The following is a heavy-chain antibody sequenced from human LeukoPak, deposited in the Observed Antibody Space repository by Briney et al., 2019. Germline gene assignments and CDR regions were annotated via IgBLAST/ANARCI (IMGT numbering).Heavy chain of an antibody. CDR3: VKDSRMAAVGKFDS. D-gene: IGHD6-13*01. CDR2: VSGSGATT. V-gene: IGHV3-23*01. CDR1: GFTFDRYA. J-gene: IGHJ4*02. Sequence: GGSLRLSCAASGFTFDRYAMAWVRQAPGKGLEWVSSVSGSGATTNFADSVKGRFSISRDNSKNTLYLQMSRLGAEDTAVYYCVKDSRMAAVGKFDSWGQGALVTVSS.